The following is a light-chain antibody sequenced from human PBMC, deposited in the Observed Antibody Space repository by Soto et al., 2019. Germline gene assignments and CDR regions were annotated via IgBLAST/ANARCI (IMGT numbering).Light chain of an antibody. CDR1: QSVSNNY. CDR2: GAS. CDR3: QQYGNSPWT. J-gene: IGKJ1*01. V-gene: IGKV3-20*01. Sequence: EIVMTQSPATLSVSPGERAPPSCRASQSVSNNYLAWYQQKPGQAPRLLIYGASSRATGIPDRFSGSGSGTDFTLTISRLEPEDFAVYYCQQYGNSPWTFGQGTKVDI.